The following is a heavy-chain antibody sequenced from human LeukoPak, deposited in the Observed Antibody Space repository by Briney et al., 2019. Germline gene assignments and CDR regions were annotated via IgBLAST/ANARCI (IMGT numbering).Heavy chain of an antibody. V-gene: IGHV4-31*11. J-gene: IGHJ5*02. CDR3: ARDCAGDCYIGP. D-gene: IGHD2-21*02. Sequence: PSQTLSLTRAVSGGSLSSGGYYGGWIRQHPGKGLEWIGYIYYSGSTYCIPSIKSRVTISVDTSKTQFSLKLSSVTAADTAAYYCARDCAGDCYIGPWGQGTLVTVSS. CDR1: GGSLSSGGYY. CDR2: IYYSGST.